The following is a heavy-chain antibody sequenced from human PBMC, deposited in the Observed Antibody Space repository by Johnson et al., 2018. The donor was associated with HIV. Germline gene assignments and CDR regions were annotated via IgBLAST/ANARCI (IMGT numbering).Heavy chain of an antibody. V-gene: IGHV3-20*04. Sequence: VQLVESGGGVVRPGGSLRLSCATSGFTFDNYGMNWVRQAPGKGLEWVSGINWNGNTIGYADSVTGRFTISRDNTENALYLQMNSLRAEDTALYYCARAIAAAGSSLEDDAWGQGTMVTVSS. J-gene: IGHJ3*01. CDR3: ARAIAAAGSSLEDDA. D-gene: IGHD6-13*01. CDR1: GFTFDNYG. CDR2: INWNGNTI.